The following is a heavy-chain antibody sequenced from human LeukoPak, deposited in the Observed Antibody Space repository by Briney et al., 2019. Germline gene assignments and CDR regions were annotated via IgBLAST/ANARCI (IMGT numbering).Heavy chain of an antibody. CDR3: ARKRIYSRTYDH. CDR1: NVSFSDYY. Sequence: SETLSLTCAVYNVSFSDYYWNWIRHPPGKGLEWIGEISHSWSTNYNPSLKSRVTISVDTSKNQFSLRLNSVTAADTAVYYCARKRIYSRTYDHWGQGTLVTVSS. J-gene: IGHJ4*02. CDR2: ISHSWST. D-gene: IGHD6-13*01. V-gene: IGHV4-34*01.